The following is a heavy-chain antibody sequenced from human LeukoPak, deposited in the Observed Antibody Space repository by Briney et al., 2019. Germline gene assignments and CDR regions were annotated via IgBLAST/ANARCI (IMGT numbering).Heavy chain of an antibody. CDR2: INHSGST. CDR1: GGSFSGYY. Sequence: SETLSLTCAVYGGSFSGYYWSWIRQPPGKGLEWIGEINHSGSTNYNPSLKSRVTISVDTSKNQSSLKLSSVTAADTAVYYCASRVHGGNDYWGQGTLVTVSS. D-gene: IGHD4-23*01. V-gene: IGHV4-34*01. J-gene: IGHJ4*02. CDR3: ASRVHGGNDY.